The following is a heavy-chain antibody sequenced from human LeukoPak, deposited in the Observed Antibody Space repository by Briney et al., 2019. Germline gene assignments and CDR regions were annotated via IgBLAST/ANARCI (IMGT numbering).Heavy chain of an antibody. CDR1: GLTFSSYG. D-gene: IGHD1-7*01. Sequence: GGSLRLSCAASGLTFSSYGMHWVRQAPGKGLEWVAFIRYDGSDKDYVDSVKGRFTISRDNSKNTLYLQMNSLRAEDTAVYYCAKDRDKGNYYFDYWGQGTLVTVSS. CDR2: IRYDGSDK. V-gene: IGHV3-30*02. CDR3: AKDRDKGNYYFDY. J-gene: IGHJ4*02.